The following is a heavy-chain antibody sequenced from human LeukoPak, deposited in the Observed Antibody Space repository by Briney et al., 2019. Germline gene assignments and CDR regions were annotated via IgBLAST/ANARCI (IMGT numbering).Heavy chain of an antibody. CDR3: ARDQNYDFWSGYSEGYFDY. CDR1: GYTFTSYY. CDR2: INPSGGST. D-gene: IGHD3-3*01. J-gene: IGHJ4*02. Sequence: GASVKVSCKASGYTFTSYYMHWVRQAPGQGLEWMGIINPSGGSTSYAQKFQGRVTMTRDMSTSTVYMELSSLRSGDTAVYYCARDQNYDFWSGYSEGYFDYWGQGTLVTVSS. V-gene: IGHV1-46*01.